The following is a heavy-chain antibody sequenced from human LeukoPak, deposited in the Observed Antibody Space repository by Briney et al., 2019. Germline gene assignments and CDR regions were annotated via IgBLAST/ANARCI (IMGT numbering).Heavy chain of an antibody. CDR2: IYYSGST. D-gene: IGHD3-9*01. Sequence: SETMSLTCTVYGGSISSYYWSWIRQPPGEGLEWIGYIYYSGSTNYNPSPKSRVTVSVDTSKNQFSLKLSSVTAADTAVYYCARKGDILTGYYNHFDYWGQGTLVTVSS. J-gene: IGHJ4*02. CDR1: GGSISSYY. CDR3: ARKGDILTGYYNHFDY. V-gene: IGHV4-59*01.